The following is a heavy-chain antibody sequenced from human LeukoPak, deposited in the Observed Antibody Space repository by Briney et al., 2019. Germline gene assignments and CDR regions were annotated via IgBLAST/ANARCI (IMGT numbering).Heavy chain of an antibody. CDR2: ISSSSSYI. J-gene: IGHJ3*02. CDR1: GFTFSSYS. V-gene: IGHV3-21*01. CDR3: ARGLPIVVVVAATDAFDI. Sequence: GGSLRLSYAASGFTFSSYSMNWVRQAPGKGLEWVSSISSSSSYIYYADSVKGRFTISRDNAKNSLYLQMNSLRAEDTAVYYCARGLPIVVVVAATDAFDIWGQGTMVTVSS. D-gene: IGHD2-15*01.